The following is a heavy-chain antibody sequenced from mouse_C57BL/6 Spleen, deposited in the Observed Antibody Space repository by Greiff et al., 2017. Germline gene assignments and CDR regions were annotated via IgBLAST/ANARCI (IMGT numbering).Heavy chain of an antibody. CDR1: GYTFTSYW. D-gene: IGHD1-1*01. CDR3: ARGGYYGSSPWYFDV. J-gene: IGHJ1*03. CDR2: IDPSDCET. Sequence: QVQLQQPGAELVRPGSSVKLSCKASGYTFTSYWMHWVKQRPIQGLEWIGNIDPSDCETHYNQKFKDKATLTVDKSSSTAYMQLSSLTSEDSAVYYCARGGYYGSSPWYFDVWGTGTTVTVSS. V-gene: IGHV1-52*01.